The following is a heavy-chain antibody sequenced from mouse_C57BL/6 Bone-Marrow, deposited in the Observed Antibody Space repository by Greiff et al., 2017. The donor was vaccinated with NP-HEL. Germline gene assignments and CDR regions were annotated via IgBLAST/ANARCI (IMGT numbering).Heavy chain of an antibody. CDR3: ASEGEGHAMDY. Sequence: EVQLQQSGPELVKPGASVKISCKASGYTFTDYYMNWVKQSHGKSLEWIGDINPNNGGTSYNQKFKGKATLTVDKSSSTAYMELRSLTAEAAADYYCASEGEGHAMDYWGQGTSVTVSS. CDR1: GYTFTDYY. V-gene: IGHV1-26*01. J-gene: IGHJ4*01. CDR2: INPNNGGT. D-gene: IGHD3-3*01.